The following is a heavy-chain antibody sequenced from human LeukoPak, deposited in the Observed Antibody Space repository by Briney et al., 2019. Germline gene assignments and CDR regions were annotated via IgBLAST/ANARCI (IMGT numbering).Heavy chain of an antibody. Sequence: PSETLSLTCAVYGGSFSGYYWSWVRQPPGKGLEWIGEINHSGSTNYNPSLKSRVTISVDTSKNQFSLKLSSVTAADTAVYYCARGAARSAMIGVVMRTGNWCDPWGQGTLVTVSS. CDR1: GGSFSGYY. D-gene: IGHD3-22*01. J-gene: IGHJ5*02. CDR3: ARGAARSAMIGVVMRTGNWCDP. CDR2: INHSGST. V-gene: IGHV4-34*01.